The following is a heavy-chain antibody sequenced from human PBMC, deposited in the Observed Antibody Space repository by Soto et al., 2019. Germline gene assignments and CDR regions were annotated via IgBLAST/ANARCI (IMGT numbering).Heavy chain of an antibody. J-gene: IGHJ6*03. CDR3: AKDEQQLVYYYYYYMDV. V-gene: IGHV3-30*18. D-gene: IGHD6-13*01. Sequence: QVQLVESGGGVVQPGRSLRLSCAASGFTFSSYGMHWVRQAPGKGLEWVAVISYDGSNKYYADSVKGRFTISRDNSKNTLYLQMNSLRAEDTAVYYCAKDEQQLVYYYYYYMDVWGKGTTVTVSS. CDR1: GFTFSSYG. CDR2: ISYDGSNK.